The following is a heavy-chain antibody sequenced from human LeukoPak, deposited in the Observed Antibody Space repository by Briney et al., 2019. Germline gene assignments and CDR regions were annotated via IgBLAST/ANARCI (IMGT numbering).Heavy chain of an antibody. CDR2: ISGYSERT. J-gene: IGHJ4*02. V-gene: IGHV3-23*01. Sequence: GGSLSLSCVASGFSFSAYAITWVRQTPGRWTLWVSAISGYSERTYYADCVRGLFTISRDNSKDTTYLQINTLSVADTALFLSAREQSGTRRWYTVDYWGKGTLVAVSS. D-gene: IGHD6-13*01. CDR3: AREQSGTRRWYTVDY. CDR1: GFSFSAYA.